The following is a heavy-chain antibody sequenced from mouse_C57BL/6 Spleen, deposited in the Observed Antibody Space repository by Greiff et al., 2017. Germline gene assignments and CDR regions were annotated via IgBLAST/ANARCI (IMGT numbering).Heavy chain of an antibody. CDR2: ISDGGSYT. D-gene: IGHD2-3*01. Sequence: EVKVEESGGGLVKPGGSLKLSCAASGFTFSSYAMSWVRQTPEKRLEWVATISDGGSYTYYPDNVKGRFTISRDNAKNNLYLQMSHLKSEDTAMYYCAKDSSYDGYSWYFDVWGTGTTVTVSS. J-gene: IGHJ1*03. CDR1: GFTFSSYA. CDR3: AKDSSYDGYSWYFDV. V-gene: IGHV5-4*01.